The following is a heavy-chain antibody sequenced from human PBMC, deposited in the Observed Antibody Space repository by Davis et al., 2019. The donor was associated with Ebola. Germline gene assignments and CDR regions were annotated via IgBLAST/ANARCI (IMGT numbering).Heavy chain of an antibody. D-gene: IGHD4-17*01. J-gene: IGHJ6*02. CDR1: GGSISSYY. CDR3: ARDPTTPHYYYGMDV. CDR2: IYYSGST. Sequence: PSETLSLTCTVSGGSISSYYWSWIRQPPGKGLEWIGYIYYSGSTNYNPSLKSRVTISVDTSKNQFSLKLSSVTAADTAVYYCARDPTTPHYYYGMDVWGQGTTVTVSS. V-gene: IGHV4-59*01.